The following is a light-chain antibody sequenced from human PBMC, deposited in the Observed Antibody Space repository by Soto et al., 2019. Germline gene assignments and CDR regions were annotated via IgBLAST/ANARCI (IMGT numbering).Light chain of an antibody. V-gene: IGKV1-5*01. CDR3: QQYSDYSRT. CDR1: QTIGTN. Sequence: DIQMAQSPPSLSACLGDIGTIXFRASQTIGTNLIWYHQRPGKAPNLLIYGASNLQSRVPSRFSGSGSGTEFTLTISSLQPDDFATYFCQQYSDYSRTFGQGTKVDIK. CDR2: GAS. J-gene: IGKJ1*01.